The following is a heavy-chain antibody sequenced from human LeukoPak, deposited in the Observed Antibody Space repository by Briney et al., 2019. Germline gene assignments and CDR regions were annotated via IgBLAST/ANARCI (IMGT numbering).Heavy chain of an antibody. CDR3: ASQIQQLAHPYGMDV. CDR1: GYTFISYY. CDR2: INPSGGST. J-gene: IGHJ6*02. V-gene: IGHV1-46*01. D-gene: IGHD6-13*01. Sequence: ASVKVSCKASGYTFISYYLHWVRQAPGQGLEWMGIINPSGGSTSYAQKFQGRVTMTRDTSTSTVYMELSSLRSEDTAVYYCASQIQQLAHPYGMDVWGQGTTVTVSS.